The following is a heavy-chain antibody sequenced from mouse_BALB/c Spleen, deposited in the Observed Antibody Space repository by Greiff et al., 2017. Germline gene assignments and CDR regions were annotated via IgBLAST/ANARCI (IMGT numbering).Heavy chain of an antibody. V-gene: IGHV3-5*02. CDR2: IYYSGTI. CDR3: AREGKVTGTWGYYFDY. J-gene: IGHJ2*01. Sequence: ESGPGLVKPSQTVSLTCTVTGISITTGNYRWSWIRQFPGNKLEWIGYIYYSGTITYNPSLTSRTTITRDTSKNQFFLEMNSLTAEDTATYYCAREGKVTGTWGYYFDYWGQGTTLTVSS. D-gene: IGHD4-1*01. CDR1: GISITTGNYR.